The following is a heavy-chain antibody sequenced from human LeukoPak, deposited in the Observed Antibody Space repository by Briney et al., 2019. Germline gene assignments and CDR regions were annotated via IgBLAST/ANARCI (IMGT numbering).Heavy chain of an antibody. Sequence: GASVKVSCKASGYTFTGYYMHWVRQAPGQGLEWMGWINPNSGGTNYAQKFQGRVTMTRDTSISTAYMELSRLRSDDTAVYYCAREEVVVAATRNYYYYYGMDVWGQGTTVTVSS. CDR1: GYTFTGYY. D-gene: IGHD2-15*01. J-gene: IGHJ6*02. CDR2: INPNSGGT. CDR3: AREEVVVAATRNYYYYYGMDV. V-gene: IGHV1-2*02.